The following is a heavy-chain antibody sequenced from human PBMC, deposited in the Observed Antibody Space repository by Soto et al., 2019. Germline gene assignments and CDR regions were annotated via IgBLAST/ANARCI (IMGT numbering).Heavy chain of an antibody. CDR2: TIPILGIA. CDR3: ARDPRATNDAFDI. J-gene: IGHJ3*02. V-gene: IGHV1-69*04. CDR1: GGTFSSYT. D-gene: IGHD5-12*01. Sequence: SVKVSCKASGGTFSSYTISWVRQAPGQGLEWMGRTIPILGIANYAQKFQGRVTITADKSTSTAYMELSSLRSEDTAVYYCARDPRATNDAFDIWGQGTMVTVSS.